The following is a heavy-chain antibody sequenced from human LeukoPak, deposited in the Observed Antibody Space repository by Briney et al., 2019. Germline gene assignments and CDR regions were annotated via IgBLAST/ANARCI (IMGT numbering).Heavy chain of an antibody. V-gene: IGHV1-18*01. D-gene: IGHD6-6*01. Sequence: EWMGWVSAYNGNTKYSQKLQGRVTMTTDTSTSTAYMELRSLRSDDTAVYYCARDLYSTSSGWGQGTLVTVSS. CDR3: ARDLYSTSSG. J-gene: IGHJ4*02. CDR2: VSAYNGNT.